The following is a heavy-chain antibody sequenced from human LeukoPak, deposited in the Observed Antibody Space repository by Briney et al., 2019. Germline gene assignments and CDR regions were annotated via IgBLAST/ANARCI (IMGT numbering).Heavy chain of an antibody. CDR3: AKGGVVPAAIAFDI. D-gene: IGHD2-2*01. J-gene: IGHJ3*02. CDR2: ISYDGSNK. CDR1: GFTFSSNG. V-gene: IGHV3-30*18. Sequence: GGSLRLSCAASGFTFSSNGMHWVRQAPGKGLEWVAVISYDGSNKYYADSVKGRFTISRDNSKNTLYLQMNSLRAEDTAVYYCAKGGVVPAAIAFDIWGQGTMVTVSS.